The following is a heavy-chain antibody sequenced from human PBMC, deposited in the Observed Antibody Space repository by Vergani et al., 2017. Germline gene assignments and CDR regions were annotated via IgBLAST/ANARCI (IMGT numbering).Heavy chain of an antibody. Sequence: QVQLVQTGSEVRKPGASVKVSCQVSGYSLTELTIYWVRQAPGKGLEWMGGFDPEHGEVIFALHIQGRVTMTEDRSTDTAYMELSSLRPEDTALYYCAIGTDYYDSSGYYLDYWGQGTLVTVSS. CDR2: FDPEHGEV. J-gene: IGHJ4*02. D-gene: IGHD3-22*01. V-gene: IGHV1-24*01. CDR3: AIGTDYYDSSGYYLDY. CDR1: GYSLTELT.